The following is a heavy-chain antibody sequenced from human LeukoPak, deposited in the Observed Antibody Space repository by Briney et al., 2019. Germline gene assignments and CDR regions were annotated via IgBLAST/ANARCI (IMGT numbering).Heavy chain of an antibody. Sequence: GGSLRLSCAASGFTFSSYEMTWVRQAPGNGLEWISYISSSGSTIYNADPVKGRFTISRDNAKSSLYLQMNSLRAEDTAVYYCARDAGSSSSSGGFDYWGQGTLVTVSS. J-gene: IGHJ4*02. D-gene: IGHD6-6*01. CDR3: ARDAGSSSSSGGFDY. CDR1: GFTFSSYE. CDR2: ISSSGSTI. V-gene: IGHV3-48*03.